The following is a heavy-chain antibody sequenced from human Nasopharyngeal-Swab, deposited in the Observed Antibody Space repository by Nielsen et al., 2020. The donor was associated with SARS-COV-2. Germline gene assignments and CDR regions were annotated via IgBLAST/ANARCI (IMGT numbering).Heavy chain of an antibody. Sequence: SVKVSCKAAGFSITYRFLHWMRQAPVQALEWMGWITPFNGNAKYAQKFQGRVSITRDGSRTTASLELSSLRPDDTAMYFCASGQCLNGVCNPTDGLDVWGQGTSGTVSS. CDR3: ASGQCLNGVCNPTDGLDV. CDR1: GFSITYRF. D-gene: IGHD2-8*01. J-gene: IGHJ6*02. CDR2: ITPFNGNA. V-gene: IGHV1-45*02.